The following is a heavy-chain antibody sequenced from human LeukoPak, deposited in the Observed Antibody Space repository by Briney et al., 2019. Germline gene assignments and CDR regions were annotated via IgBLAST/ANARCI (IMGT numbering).Heavy chain of an antibody. J-gene: IGHJ4*02. CDR2: ISGSGGST. V-gene: IGHV3-23*01. CDR1: GFTFSRYS. CDR3: AKGPLDYIHGTHYFDY. D-gene: IGHD4-11*01. Sequence: GGSLRLSCAASGFTFSRYSMNWVRQAPGKGLEWVSAISGSGGSTHYADSVKGRFTIFRDNSKNTLYLQMNSLRVEDTAIYYCAKGPLDYIHGTHYFDYWGQGTLVTVSS.